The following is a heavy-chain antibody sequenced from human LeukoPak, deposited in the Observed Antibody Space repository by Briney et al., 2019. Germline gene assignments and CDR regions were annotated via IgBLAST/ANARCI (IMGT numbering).Heavy chain of an antibody. J-gene: IGHJ4*02. CDR3: ARVSYYDSSGYYYYFDY. CDR2: IYYSGST. V-gene: IGHV4-31*03. D-gene: IGHD3-22*01. Sequence: SETLSLTCTVSGGSINSGGYYWSWIRQHPGKGLEWIGYIYYSGSTYYNPSLKSRVTISVDTSKNQFSLKLSSVTAADTAVYYCARVSYYDSSGYYYYFDYWGQGTLVTVSS. CDR1: GGSINSGGYY.